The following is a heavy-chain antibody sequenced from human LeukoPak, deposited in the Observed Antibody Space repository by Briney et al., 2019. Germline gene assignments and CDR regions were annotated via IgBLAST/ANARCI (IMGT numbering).Heavy chain of an antibody. CDR1: GFTLSSYK. Sequence: PGGSLRLSCAASGFTLSSYKMNWVRQAPGKGLEWVSYIRSDSSTIYYADSVKGRFTISRDNSKNTLYLQMNSLRAEDTAVYYCARELPYQLLYFDYWGQGTLVTVSS. J-gene: IGHJ4*02. D-gene: IGHD2-2*01. CDR3: ARELPYQLLYFDY. CDR2: IRSDSSTI. V-gene: IGHV3-48*01.